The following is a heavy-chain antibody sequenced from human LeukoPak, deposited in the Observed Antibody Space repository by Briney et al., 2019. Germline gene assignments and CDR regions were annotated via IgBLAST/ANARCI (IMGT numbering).Heavy chain of an antibody. CDR2: ISWDGGST. J-gene: IGHJ6*03. CDR1: GFTFDDYT. D-gene: IGHD6-6*01. V-gene: IGHV3-43*01. CDR3: AKGRSIAARPVYYYYMDV. Sequence: GGSLRLSCAASGFTFDDYTMHWVRQAPGKGVEWVSLISWDGGSTYYADSEKGRFTISRDNSKNSLYLQMNSLRTEDTALYYCAKGRSIAARPVYYYYMDVWGKGTTVTVSS.